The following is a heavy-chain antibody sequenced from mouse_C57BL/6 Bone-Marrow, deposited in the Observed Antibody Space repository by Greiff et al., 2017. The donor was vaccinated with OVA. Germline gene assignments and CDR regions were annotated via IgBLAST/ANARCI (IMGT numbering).Heavy chain of an antibody. J-gene: IGHJ1*03. D-gene: IGHD2-3*01. Sequence: EVKLMESGGGLVQPGGSLKLSCAASGFTFSDYYMYWVRQTPEKRLEWVAYISNGGGSTYYPDTVKGRFTISRDNAKNTLYLQMSRLKSEDTAMYYCARQIYDGYYGYFDVWGTGTTVTVSS. CDR2: ISNGGGST. CDR3: ARQIYDGYYGYFDV. V-gene: IGHV5-12*01. CDR1: GFTFSDYY.